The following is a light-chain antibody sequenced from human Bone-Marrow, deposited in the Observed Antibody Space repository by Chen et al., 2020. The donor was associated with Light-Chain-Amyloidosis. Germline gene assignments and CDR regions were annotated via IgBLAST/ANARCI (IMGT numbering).Light chain of an antibody. V-gene: IGLV3-21*02. CDR2: DDS. Sequence: SSVLNQPSSVSVAPGHTATIACGGNNVGSTSVHWYQQTPGPAPLLVVYDDSDRPSGIPGRLSGSNSGHTATLTISRVEAGVEAVYYCQVWDSSSDRTVFGGGTKLTVL. J-gene: IGLJ3*02. CDR3: QVWDSSSDRTV. CDR1: NVGSTS.